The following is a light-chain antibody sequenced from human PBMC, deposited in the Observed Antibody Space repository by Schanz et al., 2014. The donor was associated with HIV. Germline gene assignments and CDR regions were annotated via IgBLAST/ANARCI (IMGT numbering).Light chain of an antibody. CDR2: ANT. V-gene: IGLV1-40*01. CDR1: RSNIGTGFD. Sequence: QSVLTQPPSVSGAPGQRVTISCTGTRSNIGTGFDVHWYQLLPGTSPNFLIFANTPRPSGVPDRFSGSKSGTSASLAITGLQAEDEADYYCATWDDSLNGAVFGGGTQLTVL. J-gene: IGLJ7*01. CDR3: ATWDDSLNGAV.